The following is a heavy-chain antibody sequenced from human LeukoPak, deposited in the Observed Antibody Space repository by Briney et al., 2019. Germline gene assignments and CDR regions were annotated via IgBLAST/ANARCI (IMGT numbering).Heavy chain of an antibody. CDR3: ARQPWGFLYYCDH. D-gene: IGHD3-16*01. CDR1: GGSITSRNYY. CDR2: MWHSGST. V-gene: IGHV4-39*01. J-gene: IGHJ4*02. Sequence: PSGTLSLTCTVSGGSITSRNYYWGWIRQPPGKGLEWIGSMWHSGSTYYNPSFTSRVTVSVDTSKNQFSLRLSSVTAADTAVYYCARQPWGFLYYCDHWGQGTLVTVSS.